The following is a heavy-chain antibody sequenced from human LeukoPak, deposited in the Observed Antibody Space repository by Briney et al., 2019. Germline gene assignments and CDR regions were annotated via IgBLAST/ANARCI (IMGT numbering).Heavy chain of an antibody. Sequence: PSETLSLTCTVSGGSISSSSYYWGWIRQPPGKGLEWIGSIYYSGSTYYNPSLKSRVTISVDTSKNQFSLKLSSVTAADTAVYYCARQLRDNIAVAGTFTGYFDYWGQGTLVTVSS. CDR3: ARQLRDNIAVAGTFTGYFDY. J-gene: IGHJ4*02. V-gene: IGHV4-39*01. CDR2: IYYSGST. D-gene: IGHD6-19*01. CDR1: GGSISSSSYY.